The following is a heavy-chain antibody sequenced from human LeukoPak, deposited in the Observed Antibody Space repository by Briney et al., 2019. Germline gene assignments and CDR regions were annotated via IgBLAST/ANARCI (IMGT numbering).Heavy chain of an antibody. V-gene: IGHV3-23*01. Sequence: GGSLRLSCAASGFTFSSYAMSWVRQAPGKGLEWVSSISDSGGSTYYADSVKGRFTISRDNSKNTLYLQMTNLRAADTAVYYCAKDLSRAVAADWFDPWDQGSLVTVSS. J-gene: IGHJ5*02. CDR2: ISDSGGST. D-gene: IGHD6-19*01. CDR3: AKDLSRAVAADWFDP. CDR1: GFTFSSYA.